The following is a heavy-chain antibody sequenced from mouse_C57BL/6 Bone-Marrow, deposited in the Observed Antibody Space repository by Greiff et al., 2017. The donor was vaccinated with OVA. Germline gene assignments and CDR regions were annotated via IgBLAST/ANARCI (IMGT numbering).Heavy chain of an antibody. CDR1: GYAFTNYL. CDR2: INPGSGGT. V-gene: IGHV1-54*01. D-gene: IGHD2-13*01. Sequence: QVQLQQSGAELVRPGTSVKVSCKASGYAFTNYLIEWVKQRPGQGLEWIGVINPGSGGTNYNEKFKGKATLTADKSSSTAYMHLSSLTSEDSAVYFCARNLFYYGGFAYWGQGTLVTVSA. CDR3: ARNLFYYGGFAY. J-gene: IGHJ3*01.